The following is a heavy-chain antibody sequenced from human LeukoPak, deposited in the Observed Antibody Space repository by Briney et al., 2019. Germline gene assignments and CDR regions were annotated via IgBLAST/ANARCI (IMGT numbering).Heavy chain of an antibody. CDR2: IYYSGST. J-gene: IGHJ4*02. V-gene: IGHV4-30-4*01. CDR3: ARTVARYGSSDY. CDR1: GGSISSGDYY. D-gene: IGHD6-13*01. Sequence: PSETLSLTCTVSGGSISSGDYYWSWIRQPPGKGLEWIGYIYYSGSTYYNPSLKSRLTISVDTSKNRFSLKLTSVAAADTAVYYCARTVARYGSSDYWGQGTLVTVSS.